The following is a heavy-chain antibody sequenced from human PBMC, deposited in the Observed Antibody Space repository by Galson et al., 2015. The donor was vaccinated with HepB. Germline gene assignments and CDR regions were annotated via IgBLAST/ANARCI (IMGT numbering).Heavy chain of an antibody. CDR1: GFTFSSYS. CDR2: ITSRSTYV. CDR3: ARVGYGDFLDDYSFYGMDV. D-gene: IGHD4-17*01. J-gene: IGHJ6*02. Sequence: SLRLSCAASGFTFSSYSLNWVRQAPGKGLEWVSSITSRSTYVYYADSVKGRFTISRDNAKNSLYLQMNSLRAEDTAVYYCARVGYGDFLDDYSFYGMDVWGQGTTVTVSS. V-gene: IGHV3-21*01.